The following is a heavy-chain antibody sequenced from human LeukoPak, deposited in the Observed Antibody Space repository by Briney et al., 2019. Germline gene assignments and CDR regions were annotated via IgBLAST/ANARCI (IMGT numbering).Heavy chain of an antibody. Sequence: GGSLRLSCAASGFTFSSYWMSWVRQAPGKGLEWVANIKQDGFEKYYVDSVKGRFTISRDNAKNSLFLQVNSLRAEDTAVYYCARDLGPHYSSSSETFDYWGQGTLVTVSS. CDR1: GFTFSSYW. J-gene: IGHJ4*02. CDR2: IKQDGFEK. D-gene: IGHD6-6*01. CDR3: ARDLGPHYSSSSETFDY. V-gene: IGHV3-7*01.